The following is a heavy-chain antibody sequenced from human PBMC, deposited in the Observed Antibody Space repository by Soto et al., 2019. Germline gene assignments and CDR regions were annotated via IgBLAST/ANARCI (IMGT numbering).Heavy chain of an antibody. Sequence: LVESGGGLVKPGGSIRLSCAASGFIFRNAWMSWVRQAPGKGLEWVGRIKSKSSGGTTDYAAPVEGRVTITRDDSKSIFYRKRTSLTVEDTAVYFCTPERGWRQPPLDSGGRGALVTVSS. V-gene: IGHV3-15*01. CDR2: IKSKSSGGTT. D-gene: IGHD3-10*01. CDR3: TPERGWRQPPLDS. CDR1: GFIFRNAW. J-gene: IGHJ2*01.